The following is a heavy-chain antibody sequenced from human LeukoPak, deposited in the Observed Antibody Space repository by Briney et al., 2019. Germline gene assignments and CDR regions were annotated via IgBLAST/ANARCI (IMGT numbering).Heavy chain of an antibody. J-gene: IGHJ3*01. CDR1: GGAISSDY. CDR2: IYYSGST. D-gene: IGHD3-22*01. CDR3: ARGDRYYYHYTGSYALDV. Sequence: SETLSLTCTVSGGAISSDYWSWIRQPPGKGLEWIGYIYYSGSTNYNPSLKSRVTISVDTSKTHFSLKLSSVTAADTAVYYCARGDRYYYHYTGSYALDVWGQGTRVTVSS. V-gene: IGHV4-59*01.